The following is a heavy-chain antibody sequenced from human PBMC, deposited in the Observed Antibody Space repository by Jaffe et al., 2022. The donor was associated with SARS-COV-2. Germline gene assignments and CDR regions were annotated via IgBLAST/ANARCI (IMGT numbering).Heavy chain of an antibody. J-gene: IGHJ4*02. CDR2: IKQDGSEK. CDR1: GFTFSSYW. V-gene: IGHV3-7*01. D-gene: IGHD3-3*01. CDR3: AREGNYDFWSGDYFDY. Sequence: EVQLVESGGGLVQPGGSLRLSCAASGFTFSSYWMSWVRQAPGKGLEWVANIKQDGSEKYYVDSVKGRFTISRDNAKNSLYLQMNSLRAEDTAVYYCAREGNYDFWSGDYFDYWGQGTLVTVSS.